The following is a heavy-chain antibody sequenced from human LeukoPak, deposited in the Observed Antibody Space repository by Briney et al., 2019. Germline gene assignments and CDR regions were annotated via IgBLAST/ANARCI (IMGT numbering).Heavy chain of an antibody. CDR1: RFTFSSYS. Sequence: GRSLRLSCAASRFTFSSYSMNWVRQAPGEGLEWVSSISSSSSYIYYADSGKGRFTISRDNAENSLYLQMSSLRAEDTSVYYCATSIAARLFDYWGQGTLVTVSS. CDR2: ISSSSSYI. V-gene: IGHV3-21*01. J-gene: IGHJ4*02. D-gene: IGHD6-6*01. CDR3: ATSIAARLFDY.